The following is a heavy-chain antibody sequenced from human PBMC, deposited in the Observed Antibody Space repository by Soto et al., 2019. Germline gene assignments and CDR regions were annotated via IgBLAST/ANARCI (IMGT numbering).Heavy chain of an antibody. CDR1: GFTFSSYW. CDR2: IKQDGSEK. J-gene: IGHJ3*02. CDR3: ARDRPFYPYYDFWSGFRGGAFGI. D-gene: IGHD3-3*01. V-gene: IGHV3-7*01. Sequence: PGGSLRLSCAASGFTFSSYWMSWVRQAPGKGLEWVANIKQDGSEKYYVESVKGRFTISRDNAKNSLYLQMNSLRAEDTAVYYCARDRPFYPYYDFWSGFRGGAFGIWGQGTMVTVSS.